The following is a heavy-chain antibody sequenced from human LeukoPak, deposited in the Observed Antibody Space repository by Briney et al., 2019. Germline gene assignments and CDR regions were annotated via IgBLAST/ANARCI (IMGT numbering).Heavy chain of an antibody. CDR2: ISGSGSKT. Sequence: GGSLRLSCAASGFTFSSYAMNWVRQAPGKGLEWVSAISGSGSKTYYADSVKGRFTISRDNSKNTLYLQMNSLRAEDTAVYYCARDLQWLANYFDYWGQGTLVTVSS. D-gene: IGHD6-19*01. CDR1: GFTFSSYA. J-gene: IGHJ4*02. V-gene: IGHV3-23*01. CDR3: ARDLQWLANYFDY.